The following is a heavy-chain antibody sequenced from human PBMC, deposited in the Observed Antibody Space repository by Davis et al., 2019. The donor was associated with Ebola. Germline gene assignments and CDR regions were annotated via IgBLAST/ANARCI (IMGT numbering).Heavy chain of an antibody. J-gene: IGHJ4*02. CDR1: GGSISSSGYF. V-gene: IGHV4-39*07. Sequence: SETLSLTCTVSGGSISSSGYFWGWIRQSPGKGLEWIGEIIDSGNANYNPSLKSRVTASVDTSKNQFSLMMRSLTAADTAVYYCARTTRGSGWFLDFWGRGTLVTVSS. CDR3: ARTTRGSGWFLDF. D-gene: IGHD6-19*01. CDR2: IIDSGNA.